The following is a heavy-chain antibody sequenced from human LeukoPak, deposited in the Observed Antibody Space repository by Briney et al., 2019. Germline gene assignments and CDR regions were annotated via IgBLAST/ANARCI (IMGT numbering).Heavy chain of an antibody. D-gene: IGHD3-22*01. V-gene: IGHV1-18*01. CDR2: ISAYNGNT. Sequence: GASVKVSCKASGYTFTSYGISRVRQAPGQGLEWMGWISAYNGNTNYAQKLQGRVTMTTDTSTSTAYMELRSLRSDDTAVYYCARDEWAGYYDSSGYADGMDVWGQGTTVTVSS. CDR3: ARDEWAGYYDSSGYADGMDV. J-gene: IGHJ6*02. CDR1: GYTFTSYG.